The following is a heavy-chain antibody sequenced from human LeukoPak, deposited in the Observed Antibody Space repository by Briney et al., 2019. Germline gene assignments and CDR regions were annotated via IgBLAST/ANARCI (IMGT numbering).Heavy chain of an antibody. CDR2: ISRRSTYI. CDR3: AREPEVVIAINRLDN. J-gene: IGHJ4*02. D-gene: IGHD2-21*01. Sequence: GGSLRLSCAASGFTFSGYSMNWVRQAPGKGLEWVSSISRRSTYIYYTDSVKGRFTISRDNARSSLYLQMNSLRVEDTAVYYCAREPEVVIAINRLDNWGQGTLVTVSS. V-gene: IGHV3-21*06. CDR1: GFTFSGYS.